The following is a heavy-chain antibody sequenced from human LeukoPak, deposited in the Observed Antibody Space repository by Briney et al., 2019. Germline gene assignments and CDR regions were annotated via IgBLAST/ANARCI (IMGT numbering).Heavy chain of an antibody. V-gene: IGHV3-48*03. Sequence: PGGSLRLSCAASGFTFSSYEMNGVRQAPGKGLEWVSYISSSGSTIYYADSVRGRFTISRDNAKNSLYLQMNSLRAEDTAVYYCARGLAVAGTGEYWGQGTLVTVSS. D-gene: IGHD6-19*01. CDR3: ARGLAVAGTGEY. CDR1: GFTFSSYE. CDR2: ISSSGSTI. J-gene: IGHJ4*02.